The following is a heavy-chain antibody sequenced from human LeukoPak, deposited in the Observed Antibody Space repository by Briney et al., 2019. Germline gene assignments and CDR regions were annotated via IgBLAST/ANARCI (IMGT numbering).Heavy chain of an antibody. CDR1: GYTFTSYG. D-gene: IGHD3-22*01. Sequence: SVKVSCKASGYTFTSYGISWVRQAPGQGLEWMGGIIPIFGTANYAQKFQGRVTITADGSTSTAYMELSSLRSEDTAVYYCARVYYYDSSGYFDYWGQGTLVTVSS. V-gene: IGHV1-69*13. J-gene: IGHJ4*02. CDR2: IIPIFGTA. CDR3: ARVYYYDSSGYFDY.